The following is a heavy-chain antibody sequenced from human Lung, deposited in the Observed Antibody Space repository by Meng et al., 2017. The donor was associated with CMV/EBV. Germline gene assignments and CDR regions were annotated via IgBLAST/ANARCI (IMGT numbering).Heavy chain of an antibody. J-gene: IGHJ4*02. CDR3: TRETGETFWSGSHDS. V-gene: IGHV4-59*01. Sequence: SETLSLXCTISGGSISSYYWSWIRQPPGKGLEWIGNIYYSGSANYNPSLKSPVTMSVDTSKNQFSLKLSSVTAADTAVYYCTRETGETFWSGSHDSWGQGXLVTVSS. D-gene: IGHD3-3*01. CDR1: GGSISSYY. CDR2: IYYSGSA.